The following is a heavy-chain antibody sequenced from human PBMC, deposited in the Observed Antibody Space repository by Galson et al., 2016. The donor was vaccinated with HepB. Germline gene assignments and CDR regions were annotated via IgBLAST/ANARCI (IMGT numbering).Heavy chain of an antibody. CDR2: IHSTGSV. D-gene: IGHD5-12*01. CDR1: GGSISTGDYY. V-gene: IGHV4-30-4*01. J-gene: IGHJ6*04. Sequence: TLSLTCAVSGGSISTGDYYWTWIRQPPGKGLEWIGYIHSTGSVFSKPSLQSRVGISLDTSKNQFSLKLPSVNAADTAVHFCTRVGYNGYDFVGMDVWDKGTTVTVSS. CDR3: TRVGYNGYDFVGMDV.